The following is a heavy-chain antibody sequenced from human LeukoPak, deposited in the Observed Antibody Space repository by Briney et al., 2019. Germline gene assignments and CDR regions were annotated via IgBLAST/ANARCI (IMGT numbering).Heavy chain of an antibody. CDR2: IYHRGNS. V-gene: IGHV4-4*02. D-gene: IGHD3-16*01. CDR3: ARAFHPPDFAFGRAPYYFDL. Sequence: SETLSLTCAVSGGSISTAHWWNWVGQSPGKGLEWIGEIYHRGNSNYNPSLKSRVSISVDTSKNQFSLKVTSLTAADTAVYYCARAFHPPDFAFGRAPYYFDLWGQGTLVTVSS. J-gene: IGHJ4*01. CDR1: GGSISTAHW.